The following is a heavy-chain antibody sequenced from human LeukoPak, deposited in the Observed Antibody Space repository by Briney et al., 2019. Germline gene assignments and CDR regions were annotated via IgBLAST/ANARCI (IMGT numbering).Heavy chain of an antibody. CDR2: IYYSGST. D-gene: IGHD4-17*01. CDR3: ARADGDYGSDY. J-gene: IGHJ4*02. V-gene: IGHV4-59*01. CDR1: GGSISSYY. Sequence: PSETLSLTCTVSGGSISSYYWSWIRQPPGKGLEWIGYIYYSGSTNYNPSLKSRVTISVDTSKNQFSLKLSSVTAADTAVYYCARADGDYGSDYWGQGTLVTVSS.